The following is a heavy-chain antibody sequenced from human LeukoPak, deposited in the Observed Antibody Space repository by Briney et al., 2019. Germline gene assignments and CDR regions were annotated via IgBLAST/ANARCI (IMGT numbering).Heavy chain of an antibody. V-gene: IGHV1-2*02. CDR2: INPNSGGT. J-gene: IGHJ4*02. D-gene: IGHD5-24*01. Sequence: ASVRLSCKASGYTSNGFYLHWVRQAPGQGLEWMGWINPNSGGTNYAQKFQGRVTMTRDTSISTAYMELSRLRSDDTAVYYCARWMATVNTPDYWGQGTLVAVCS. CDR3: ARWMATVNTPDY. CDR1: GYTSNGFY.